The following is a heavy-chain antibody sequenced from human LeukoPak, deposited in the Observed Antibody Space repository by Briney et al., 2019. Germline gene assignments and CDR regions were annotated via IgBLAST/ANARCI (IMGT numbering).Heavy chain of an antibody. Sequence: PSETLSLTCTVSGGSISSYYWSWIRQPAGKGLEWIGRIYTSGSTNYNPSLKSRVTMSVDTSKNQFSLKLSSVTVADTAVYYCARDSSSWYGDAFDIWGQGTMVTVSS. CDR3: ARDSSSWYGDAFDI. D-gene: IGHD6-13*01. CDR1: GGSISSYY. CDR2: IYTSGST. V-gene: IGHV4-4*07. J-gene: IGHJ3*02.